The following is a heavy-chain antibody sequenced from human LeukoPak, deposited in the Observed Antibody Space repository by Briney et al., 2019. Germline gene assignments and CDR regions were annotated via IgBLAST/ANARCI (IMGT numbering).Heavy chain of an antibody. V-gene: IGHV4-30-2*01. D-gene: IGHD1-26*01. CDR1: GGSISSGGYS. J-gene: IGHJ4*02. CDR3: ARVNSGSYWVDY. CDR2: IYHSGST. Sequence: SETLSLTCAVSGGSISSGGYSWSWIRQPPGKGLEWIGYIYHSGSTYYNPSLKSRVTISVDRSKNQFSLKLSSATAADTAVYYCARVNSGSYWVDYWGQGTLVTVSS.